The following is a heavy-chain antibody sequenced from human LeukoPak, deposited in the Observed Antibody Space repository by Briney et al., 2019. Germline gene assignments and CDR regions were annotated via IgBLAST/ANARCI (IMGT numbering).Heavy chain of an antibody. CDR1: GFTFSSYA. CDR2: ISGSSGST. CDR3: ARASGLYSSSWFDAFDI. Sequence: QPGGSLRLSCAASGFTFSSYALSWVRQSPGKGLEWVSTISGSSGSTYYADSVKGRFTISRDNSKNTLFLQMNSLRAEDAAVYYCARASGLYSSSWFDAFDIWGQGTMVTVSS. J-gene: IGHJ3*02. D-gene: IGHD6-13*01. V-gene: IGHV3-23*01.